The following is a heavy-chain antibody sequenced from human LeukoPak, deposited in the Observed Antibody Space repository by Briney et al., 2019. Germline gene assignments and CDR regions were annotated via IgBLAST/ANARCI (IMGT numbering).Heavy chain of an antibody. Sequence: SETLSLTCTVSGXSISSGGYYWSWIRHYPGKGLEWIGYIYYSGSTYYNPSLKSRVTISQDTSKNQFSLKVSSVTATDTAVYYCARVRLSNGMDVWGQGTTVTVSS. J-gene: IGHJ6*02. CDR3: ARVRLSNGMDV. D-gene: IGHD3-10*01. CDR2: IYYSGST. CDR1: GXSISSGGYY. V-gene: IGHV4-31*03.